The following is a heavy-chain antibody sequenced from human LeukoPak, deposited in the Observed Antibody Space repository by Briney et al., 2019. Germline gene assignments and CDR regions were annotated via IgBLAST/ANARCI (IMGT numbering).Heavy chain of an antibody. CDR1: GFTFSSYA. V-gene: IGHV3-23*01. CDR2: ISGSGGST. Sequence: GGSLRLSCAASGFTFSSYAMSWVRQAPGKGLERVSAISGSGGSTYCADSVKGRFTISRDNSKNTLYLQMNSLRAEDTAVYYCAKKTNGGSCGYWGQGTLVTVSS. J-gene: IGHJ4*02. CDR3: AKKTNGGSCGY. D-gene: IGHD2-15*01.